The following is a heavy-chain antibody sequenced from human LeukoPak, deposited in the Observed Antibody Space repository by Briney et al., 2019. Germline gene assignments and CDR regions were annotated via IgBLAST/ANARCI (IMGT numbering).Heavy chain of an antibody. D-gene: IGHD3-22*01. CDR1: GGTFSSYA. J-gene: IGHJ6*03. CDR2: IIPIFGTA. CDR3: ARGRYDSSGYYYDYYYMDV. V-gene: IGHV1-69*05. Sequence: SVKVSCKASGGTFSSYAISWVRQAPGQGLEWMGGIIPIFGTANYAQKFQGRVTITTDESTSTAYMELSSLRSEDTAVYYCARGRYDSSGYYYDYYYMDVWGKGTAVTVSS.